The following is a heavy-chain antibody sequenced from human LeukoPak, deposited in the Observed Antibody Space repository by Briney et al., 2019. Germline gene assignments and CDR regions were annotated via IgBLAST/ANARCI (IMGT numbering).Heavy chain of an antibody. CDR1: GGSISSYY. V-gene: IGHV4-59*01. CDR3: ARAPRGYSYGPFDY. CDR2: IYNSGST. D-gene: IGHD5-18*01. Sequence: SETLSLTCSVSGGSISSYYWSWIRQPPGKGLEWIGYIYNSGSTNYNPSLKSRVTILVDTSKNQYSLKLSSVTAADTAVYYCARAPRGYSYGPFDYWGQGTLVTVSS. J-gene: IGHJ4*02.